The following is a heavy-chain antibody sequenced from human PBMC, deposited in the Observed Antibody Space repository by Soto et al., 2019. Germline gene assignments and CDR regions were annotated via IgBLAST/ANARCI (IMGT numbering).Heavy chain of an antibody. CDR1: GYTFTSYG. CDR3: ARASRYYDFWSGYYLSDY. D-gene: IGHD3-3*01. J-gene: IGHJ4*02. V-gene: IGHV1-18*04. CDR2: ISAYNGNT. Sequence: QVQLVQSGAEVKKPGASVKVSCKASGYTFTSYGISWVRQAPGQGLEWMGWISAYNGNTNYAQKLQGRVTMTTDTTTSTAYMELRSLGSDDTAVYYCARASRYYDFWSGYYLSDYWGQGTLVTVSS.